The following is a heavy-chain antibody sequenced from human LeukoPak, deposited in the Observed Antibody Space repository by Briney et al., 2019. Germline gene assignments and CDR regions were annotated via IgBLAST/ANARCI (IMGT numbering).Heavy chain of an antibody. CDR1: GFTFSSYG. J-gene: IGHJ4*02. V-gene: IGHV3-23*01. CDR3: AKDGAWIRFDD. D-gene: IGHD5-18*01. CDR2: VSPSGDIT. Sequence: ETGGSLRLSCAASGFTFSSYGMNWVRQAPGKGLEWVSGVSPSGDITYYADSVKGRFTISRDNSKNTVYLQMNNVRAEDTAVYYCAKDGAWIRFDDWGQGTLVTVSS.